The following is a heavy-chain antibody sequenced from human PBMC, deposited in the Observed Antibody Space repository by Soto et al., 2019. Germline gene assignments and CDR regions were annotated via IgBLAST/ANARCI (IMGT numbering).Heavy chain of an antibody. CDR1: GYTFTSYG. Sequence: ASVKVSCKASGYTFTSYGISWVRQAPGQGLEWMGWISAYNGNTNYAQKLQGRVTMTTDTSTSTAYMELRSLRSDDTAVYYCARVYYYGSGSYVAPHGWLDPWGQGTLVTVSS. CDR2: ISAYNGNT. V-gene: IGHV1-18*01. D-gene: IGHD3-10*01. J-gene: IGHJ5*02. CDR3: ARVYYYGSGSYVAPHGWLDP.